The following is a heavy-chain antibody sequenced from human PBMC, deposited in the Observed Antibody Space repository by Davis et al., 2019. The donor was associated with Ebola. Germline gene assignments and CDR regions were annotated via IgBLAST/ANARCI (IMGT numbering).Heavy chain of an antibody. CDR1: GFTFSSYW. CDR2: IKTDGSYT. V-gene: IGHV3-74*01. J-gene: IGHJ5*02. Sequence: PGGSLRLSCAASGFTFSSYWMHWVRQAPGKGLVWVSRIKTDGSYTNYADSVKGRFAIFRDNSKNTLYLQMDSLRVEDSAVYYCARGSVAAVGSDTWGQGTLVTVSS. CDR3: ARGSVAAVGSDT. D-gene: IGHD6-13*01.